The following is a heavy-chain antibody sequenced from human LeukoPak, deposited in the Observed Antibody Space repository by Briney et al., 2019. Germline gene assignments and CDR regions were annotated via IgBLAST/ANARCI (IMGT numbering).Heavy chain of an antibody. CDR3: ARDSKLYCSSTGCYMDV. V-gene: IGHV3-33*01. J-gene: IGHJ6*04. Sequence: GGSLRLSCAASGFTFSSYGMHWVRQAPGKGLEWVAVIWYDGSDKYYADSVKGRFTISRDNSKNTLYLQMNSLRAEDTAVYYCARDSKLYCSSTGCYMDVWGKGTTVTVSP. D-gene: IGHD2-2*01. CDR2: IWYDGSDK. CDR1: GFTFSSYG.